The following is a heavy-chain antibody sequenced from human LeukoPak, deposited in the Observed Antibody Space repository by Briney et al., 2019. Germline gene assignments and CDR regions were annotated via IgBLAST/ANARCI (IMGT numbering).Heavy chain of an antibody. CDR2: IKQEGSDK. CDR1: GFTFSNYW. D-gene: IGHD5-24*01. V-gene: IGHV3-7*01. J-gene: IGHJ4*02. CDR3: ARSGSNGDDY. Sequence: GSLRLSCAASGFTFSNYWMNWVRQAPGKGLEWVANIKQEGSDKNYVGSVRGRFTISRDNAKNLLYLLMHSLRVEDTAVYYCARSGSNGDDYWGQGTLVTVSS.